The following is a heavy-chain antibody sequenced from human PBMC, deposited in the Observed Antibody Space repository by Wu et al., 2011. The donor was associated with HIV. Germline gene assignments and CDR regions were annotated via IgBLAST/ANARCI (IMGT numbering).Heavy chain of an antibody. J-gene: IGHJ4*02. D-gene: IGHD3-3*01. Sequence: VQLVPSTGAEVKKPGANSEISCKVSGYTFTDYYIHWVQQALERLEWMGLVDPEDGDTVYAEKFKGRVSIMADTSTDTPYMQLSSLRSDDTAVYYCATGVTIFGVTNWGQGTLVTVSS. V-gene: IGHV1-69-2*01. CDR1: GYTFTDYY. CDR3: ATGVTIFGVTN. CDR2: VDPEDGDT.